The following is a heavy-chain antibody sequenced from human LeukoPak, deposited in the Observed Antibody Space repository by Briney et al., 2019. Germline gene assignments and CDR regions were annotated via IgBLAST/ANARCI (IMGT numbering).Heavy chain of an antibody. Sequence: PVKVPCKASGLTVSSSAMEWVGHARGKPLGRIGWGVVGSGNTNYAQKFQERVTITRDMSTSTAYMELSSLRSEDTAVYYCAATRNIAVTTTIPLDYWGQGTLVTVSS. V-gene: IGHV1-58*02. CDR3: AATRNIAVTTTIPLDY. CDR1: GLTVSSSA. J-gene: IGHJ4*02. CDR2: GVVGSGNT. D-gene: IGHD6-19*01.